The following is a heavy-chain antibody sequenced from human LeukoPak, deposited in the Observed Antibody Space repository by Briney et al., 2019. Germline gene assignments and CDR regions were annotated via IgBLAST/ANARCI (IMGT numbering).Heavy chain of an antibody. D-gene: IGHD3-22*01. V-gene: IGHV1-69*04. CDR2: IIPILGIA. Sequence: SVKVSCKASGGTFSSYAISWVRQAPGQGLEWMGRIIPILGIANYAQKFRGRVTITADKSTSTAYMELSSLRSEDTAVYYCASKGDSSGYKYWGQGTLVTVSS. CDR1: GGTFSSYA. CDR3: ASKGDSSGYKY. J-gene: IGHJ4*02.